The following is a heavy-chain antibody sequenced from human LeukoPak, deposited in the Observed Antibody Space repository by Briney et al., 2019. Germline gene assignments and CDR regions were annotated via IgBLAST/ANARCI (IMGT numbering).Heavy chain of an antibody. D-gene: IGHD5-12*01. Sequence: PGGSLRLSCETSGFTFKMYGMHWVRQAPGKGLEWLGVISYDGSNEFYVDSVKGRFSISRDNSGNTLLLHMNSLRGEDTAVYYCAKGRRGYSFGPRAGGLDVGDRGTTVIVSS. V-gene: IGHV3-33*03. CDR2: ISYDGSNE. J-gene: IGHJ6*02. CDR3: AKGRRGYSFGPRAGGLDV. CDR1: GFTFKMYG.